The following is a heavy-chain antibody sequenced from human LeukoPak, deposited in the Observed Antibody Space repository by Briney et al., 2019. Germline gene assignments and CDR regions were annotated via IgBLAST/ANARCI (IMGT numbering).Heavy chain of an antibody. D-gene: IGHD2-15*01. V-gene: IGHV3-15*07. J-gene: IGHJ6*02. Sequence: GGSLRLSCAASGFTFNNAWMNWVRQAPGKGLEWVGRIKSKADGGTTDYAAPVKGRFTISRDDSKNTLYLQMNSLKTEDTAMYYCSTDGYCSGGSCNSNYYYGMDAWGQGTTVTVSS. CDR1: GFTFNNAW. CDR2: IKSKADGGTT. CDR3: STDGYCSGGSCNSNYYYGMDA.